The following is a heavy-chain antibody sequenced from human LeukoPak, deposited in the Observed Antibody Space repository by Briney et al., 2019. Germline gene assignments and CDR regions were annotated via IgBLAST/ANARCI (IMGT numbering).Heavy chain of an antibody. CDR3: ARGFGLYPHTNFDY. CDR2: IYYSGST. V-gene: IGHV4-59*01. J-gene: IGHJ4*02. D-gene: IGHD3-10*01. CDR1: DDSITVYY. Sequence: PSETLSLTCSVSDDSITVYYWTWIRQPPGKGLEWIGYIYYSGSTNYNPSLKSRVTISVDTSKNQFSLKLSSVTAADTAVYYCARGFGLYPHTNFDYWGQGTLVTVSS.